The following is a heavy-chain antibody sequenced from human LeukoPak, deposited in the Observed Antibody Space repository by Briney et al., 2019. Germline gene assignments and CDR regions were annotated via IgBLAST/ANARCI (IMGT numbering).Heavy chain of an antibody. CDR2: IRGSDGST. J-gene: IGHJ4*02. V-gene: IGHV3-23*01. CDR3: SRDPSAVAGNFDY. D-gene: IGHD6-19*01. CDR1: GFTFGSYV. Sequence: GGSLRLSCATSGFTFGSYVMSWVRQAPGKGLEWVSLIRGSDGSTYYADSVKGRFTISRDDSRNTLNLQMNSLRAEDTAVYYCSRDPSAVAGNFDYWGQGTLVTVSS.